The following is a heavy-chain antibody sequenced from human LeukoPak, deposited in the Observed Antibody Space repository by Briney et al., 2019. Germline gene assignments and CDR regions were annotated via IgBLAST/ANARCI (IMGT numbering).Heavy chain of an antibody. CDR1: GFSFSSHW. CDR3: ARDGVAPGIYFDS. CDR2: INQHGGEE. Sequence: GGSLRLSCVASGFSFSSHWMSWVRQAPGKGLEWVANINQHGGEEYYVDSAKGRFTVSRDNAKNSLYLQVNSLRVEDTAVYFRARDGVAPGIYFDSWGQGTLVTVS. V-gene: IGHV3-7*05. D-gene: IGHD2-2*01. J-gene: IGHJ4*02.